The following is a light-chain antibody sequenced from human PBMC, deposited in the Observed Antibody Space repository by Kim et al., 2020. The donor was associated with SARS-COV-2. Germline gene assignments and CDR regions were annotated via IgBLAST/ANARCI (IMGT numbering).Light chain of an antibody. CDR1: QSVSNN. CDR3: QQYNSWPRT. V-gene: IGKV3-15*01. J-gene: IGKJ1*01. CDR2: GAS. Sequence: VSPGDRATLSSRTSQSVSNNLAWYQHKPGQPPRLLIYGASTRATGLPARFSGSGSGTEFTLTISSLQSEDFVVYYCQQYNSWPRTFGQGTKVDIK.